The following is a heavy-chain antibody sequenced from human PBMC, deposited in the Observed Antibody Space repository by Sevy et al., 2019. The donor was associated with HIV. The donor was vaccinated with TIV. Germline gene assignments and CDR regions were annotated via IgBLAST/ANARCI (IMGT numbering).Heavy chain of an antibody. CDR2: IWYDGTFK. CDR1: GFTFSSYV. J-gene: IGHJ4*01. V-gene: IGHV3-33*08. CDR3: ARGGGYCGGDCYSIDY. D-gene: IGHD2-21*02. Sequence: GGSLRLSCAASGFTFSSYVMHWVRQAPGKGLEWVALIWYDGTFKYYADSVKGRFTISRDNSKDTLFLQMNSLTPEDTAVYYCARGGGYCGGDCYSIDYWGHGALVTVSS.